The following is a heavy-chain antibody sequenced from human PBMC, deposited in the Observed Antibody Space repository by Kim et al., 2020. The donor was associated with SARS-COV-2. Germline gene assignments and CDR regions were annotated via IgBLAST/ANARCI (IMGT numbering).Heavy chain of an antibody. Sequence: GESLKISCRIYGYRFSKFWVAWVRQKPGKGPEWMGIIYPEDSDVRYSPSFEGQVTISADRAKNTVFLQWRRLKASDTAMYYCARHMTQLGPYFDSSGFYYNDFWGQGTLVTVSS. CDR3: ARHMTQLGPYFDSSGFYYNDF. J-gene: IGHJ4*02. CDR1: GYRFSKFW. D-gene: IGHD3-22*01. V-gene: IGHV5-51*01. CDR2: IYPEDSDV.